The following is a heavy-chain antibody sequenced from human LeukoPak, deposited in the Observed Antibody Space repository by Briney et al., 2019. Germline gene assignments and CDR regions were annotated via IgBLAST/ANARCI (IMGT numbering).Heavy chain of an antibody. CDR1: GGSISSSSYY. J-gene: IGHJ4*02. CDR3: ARQYSSGWYRGAFDY. Sequence: SETLSLTCTVSGGSISSSSYYWGWIRQPPGKGLEWIGSIYYSGSTYYNPSLKSRVTISVDTSKNQFSLKLSSVTAADTAVYYCARQYSSGWYRGAFDYWGQGTLVTVSS. V-gene: IGHV4-39*01. D-gene: IGHD6-19*01. CDR2: IYYSGST.